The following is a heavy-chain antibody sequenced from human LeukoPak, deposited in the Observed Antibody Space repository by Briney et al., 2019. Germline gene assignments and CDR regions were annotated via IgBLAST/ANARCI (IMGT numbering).Heavy chain of an antibody. V-gene: IGHV1-69*05. CDR1: GGTFSSYA. Sequence: SVKVSCKASGGTFSSYAISWVRQAPGQGLEWMGRIIPIFGTTNYAQKFQGRVTITTDESTSTAYMELSSLRSEDTAVYYCARGSLLIIVVPAALDDWGQGTLVTVSS. D-gene: IGHD2-2*01. CDR2: IIPIFGTT. J-gene: IGHJ4*02. CDR3: ARGSLLIIVVPAALDD.